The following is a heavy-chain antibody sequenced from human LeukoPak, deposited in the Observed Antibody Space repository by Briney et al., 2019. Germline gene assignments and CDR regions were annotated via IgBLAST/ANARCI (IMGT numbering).Heavy chain of an antibody. CDR1: GGTFSSYA. J-gene: IGHJ4*02. CDR2: IIPIFGTA. V-gene: IGHV1-69*01. Sequence: GASAKVSCKASGGTFSSYAISWVRQAPGQGLEWMGGIIPIFGTANYAQKFQGRVTITADESTSTAYMELSSLRSEDTAVYYCARYTPEGTGTTDWGQGTLVTVSS. CDR3: ARYTPEGTGTTD. D-gene: IGHD1-7*01.